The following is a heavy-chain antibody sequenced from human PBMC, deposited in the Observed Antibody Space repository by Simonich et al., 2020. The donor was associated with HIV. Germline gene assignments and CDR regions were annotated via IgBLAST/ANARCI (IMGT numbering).Heavy chain of an antibody. V-gene: IGHV4-34*01. CDR1: GGSFSGYY. D-gene: IGHD5-12*01. CDR2: IDHSEST. J-gene: IGHJ4*02. CDR3: ARRSGYALDY. Sequence: QVQLQQWGAGLLKPSETLSLTCAVYGGSFSGYYWSWIRQPPGKGLEWIGEIDHSESTSYTPSLKSRVTMSVDTSKNQFSLKLTSVTAADTAVYYCARRSGYALDYWGQGTLVTVSS.